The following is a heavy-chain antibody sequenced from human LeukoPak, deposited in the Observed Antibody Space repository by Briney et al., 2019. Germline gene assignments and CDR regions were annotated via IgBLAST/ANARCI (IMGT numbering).Heavy chain of an antibody. CDR3: ARHHLAPSNWFDP. V-gene: IGHV4-4*09. CDR2: IYTSGTT. CDR1: GGSIISYY. J-gene: IGHJ5*02. Sequence: SETLSLTCTVSGGSIISYYWSWIRQPPGKGLEWIGYIYTSGTTGYNPSLKSRVTMSVDTSKNQFSLKLSSVTAADTAVYYCARHHLAPSNWFDPWGQGTLDTVSS.